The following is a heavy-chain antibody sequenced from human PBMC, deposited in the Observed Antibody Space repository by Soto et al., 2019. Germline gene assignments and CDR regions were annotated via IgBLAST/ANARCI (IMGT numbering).Heavy chain of an antibody. D-gene: IGHD3-10*01. J-gene: IGHJ6*02. CDR1: GGSLTNYG. V-gene: IGHV1-69*12. CDR3: AMGAATNLTVTNYYGMEV. Sequence: QVQLVQSGAEVKKPGSSVKVSCKASGGSLTNYGVSWVRQAPGQGLEWMGGIIPVFGTANYAQKFPGRVTIAAAEAKSTVFMAVRSLRSADTAVYYCAMGAATNLTVTNYYGMEVWGQGTTVSVSS. CDR2: IIPVFGTA.